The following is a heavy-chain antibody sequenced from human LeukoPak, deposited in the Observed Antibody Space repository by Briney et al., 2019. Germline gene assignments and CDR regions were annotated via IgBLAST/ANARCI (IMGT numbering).Heavy chain of an antibody. CDR2: IKQDGSEK. D-gene: IGHD3-22*01. J-gene: IGHJ3*02. CDR3: ARGDMIVVVGVVDSAFDI. V-gene: IGHV3-7*01. CDR1: GFTFNSYW. Sequence: GGSLRLSCAASGFTFNSYWMSWVRQAPGKGLEWVANIKQDGSEKYYVDSVKGRFTSSRDNTKNSLYLQMNSLRAEDTAVYYCARGDMIVVVGVVDSAFDIWGQGTMVTVSS.